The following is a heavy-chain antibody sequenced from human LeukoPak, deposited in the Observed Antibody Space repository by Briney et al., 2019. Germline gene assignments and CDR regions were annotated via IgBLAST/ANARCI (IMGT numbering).Heavy chain of an antibody. V-gene: IGHV1-46*01. J-gene: IGHJ4*02. Sequence: ASVKVSCKASGYTFTSYYMHWVLQAPGQGLEWMGIINPSGGSTSYAQKFQGRVTMTRDMSTSTVYMELSSLRSEDTAVYYCARSGSYLGWGHWGQGTLVTVSS. CDR3: ARSGSYLGWGH. D-gene: IGHD1-26*01. CDR2: INPSGGST. CDR1: GYTFTSYY.